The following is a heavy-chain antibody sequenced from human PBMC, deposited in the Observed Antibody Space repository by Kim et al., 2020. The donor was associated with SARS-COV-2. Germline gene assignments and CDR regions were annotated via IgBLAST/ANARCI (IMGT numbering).Heavy chain of an antibody. CDR1: GFTFSSFW. J-gene: IGHJ4*02. Sequence: GGSLRLSCEASGFTFSSFWMSWVRQAPGKGLEWVANIKQDGSEKYYVDSVKGRFTISRDNAKNSLYLQMNSLRAEDTAVYYCARDLAAAEVFDYWGQGTLVTVSS. CDR3: ARDLAAAEVFDY. D-gene: IGHD6-13*01. V-gene: IGHV3-7*03. CDR2: IKQDGSEK.